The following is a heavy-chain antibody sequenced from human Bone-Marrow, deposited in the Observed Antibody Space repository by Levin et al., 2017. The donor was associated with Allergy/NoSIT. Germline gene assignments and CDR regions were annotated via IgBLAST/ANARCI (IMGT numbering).Heavy chain of an antibody. CDR3: AKDMTVGRSSRNYYYGMDV. CDR1: GFTFDDYA. Sequence: ETLSLTCAASGFTFDDYAMHWVRQGPGKGLEWVSLISWDGGSTYYADSVKGRFTISRDNSKNSLYLQMNSLRAEDTALYYCAKDMTVGRSSRNYYYGMDVWGQGTTVTVSS. J-gene: IGHJ6*02. D-gene: IGHD2-21*02. V-gene: IGHV3-43D*04. CDR2: ISWDGGST.